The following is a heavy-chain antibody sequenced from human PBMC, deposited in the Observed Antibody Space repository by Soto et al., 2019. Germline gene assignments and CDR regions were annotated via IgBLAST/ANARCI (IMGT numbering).Heavy chain of an antibody. V-gene: IGHV1-69*13. CDR3: ARSQGGSSSLDIYYYYYYGMDV. CDR2: IIPIFGTA. J-gene: IGHJ6*02. D-gene: IGHD2-15*01. Sequence: SVKVSCKAPGGTFSSYAISWVRQAPGQGLEWMGGIIPIFGTAKYAQKFQGRVTITADESTSTGYMELSSLKSEDTAVYYCARSQGGSSSLDIYYYYYYGMDVWG. CDR1: GGTFSSYA.